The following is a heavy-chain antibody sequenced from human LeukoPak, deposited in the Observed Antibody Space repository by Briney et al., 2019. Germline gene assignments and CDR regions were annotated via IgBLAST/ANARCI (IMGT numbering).Heavy chain of an antibody. CDR2: ISGSGGST. CDR1: GFTFSSYA. J-gene: IGHJ6*02. V-gene: IGHV3-23*01. Sequence: GGSLRLSCAASGFTFSSYAMSWVRQAPGKGLEWVSAISGSGGSTYFADSVKGRFTISRDNSKNTMYLQMSSLRAEDTAIYYCAKDSTVSGSYYGLDIWGQGTTVTVSS. D-gene: IGHD5-12*01. CDR3: AKDSTVSGSYYGLDI.